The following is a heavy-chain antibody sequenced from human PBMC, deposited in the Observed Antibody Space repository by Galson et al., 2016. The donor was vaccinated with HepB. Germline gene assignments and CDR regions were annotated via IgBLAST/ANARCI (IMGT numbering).Heavy chain of an antibody. D-gene: IGHD5-24*01. CDR2: INGGSGNT. CDR3: ARGWRDVAPGE. CDR1: GYAFTDYDFT. J-gene: IGHJ4*02. Sequence: SVKVSCKASGYAFTDYDFTINWVRQAPGQRLEWMGSINGGSGNTKYSQKFHDRVTITRDTSASTGYMELSSLSSEDTAVYYCARGWRDVAPGEWGQGTLVTVSS. V-gene: IGHV1-3*01.